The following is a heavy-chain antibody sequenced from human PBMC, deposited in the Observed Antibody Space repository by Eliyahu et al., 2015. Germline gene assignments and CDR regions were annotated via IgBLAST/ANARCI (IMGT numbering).Heavy chain of an antibody. CDR2: ISYDGSNK. D-gene: IGHD2-15*01. CDR3: ARTSVVAATSRGSYFDY. Sequence: QVQLVESGGGVVQPGRSLRLSCAASGFPFXTXAIHWVRQAPGKGLEWVAVISYDGSNKYYADSVKVRFTISRDNSKNTLYVQMNSLRAEDTAVYYCARTSVVAATSRGSYFDYWGQGTLVTVSS. CDR1: GFPFXTXA. V-gene: IGHV3-30-3*01. J-gene: IGHJ4*02.